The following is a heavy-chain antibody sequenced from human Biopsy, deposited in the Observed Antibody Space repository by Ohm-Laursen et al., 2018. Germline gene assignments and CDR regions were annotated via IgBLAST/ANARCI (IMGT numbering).Heavy chain of an antibody. CDR2: IYDIGDT. CDR1: GGSINSGGYF. V-gene: IGHV4-31*01. J-gene: IGHJ4*02. CDR3: TRVRAFGGVIGGYYFDS. Sequence: SQTLSLTCSVSGGSINSGGYFWGWVRQSPGKGLEWIGYIYDIGDTYYNPSLMSLVSISADTSKNQVSLRLNSVTAADTAVYYCTRVRAFGGVIGGYYFDSWGQGILVTVSS. D-gene: IGHD3-16*02.